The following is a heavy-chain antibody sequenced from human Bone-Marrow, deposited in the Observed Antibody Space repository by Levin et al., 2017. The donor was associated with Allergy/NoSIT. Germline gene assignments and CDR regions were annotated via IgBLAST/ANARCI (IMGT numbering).Heavy chain of an antibody. D-gene: IGHD6-6*01. CDR1: GYTFNSYG. CDR2: ISGYNGNT. CDR3: ARDPPGSSSPMDV. Sequence: GASVKVSCKASGYTFNSYGISWVRQAPGQGLEWMGWISGYNGNTHYVQKLQGRVTMTTDTSTSTAYMELRSLRSDDTAVYYCARDPPGSSSPMDVWGKGTTVTVSS. J-gene: IGHJ6*03. V-gene: IGHV1-18*01.